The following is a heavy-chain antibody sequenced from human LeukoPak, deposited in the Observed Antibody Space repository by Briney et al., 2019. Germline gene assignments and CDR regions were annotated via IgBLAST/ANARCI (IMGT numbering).Heavy chain of an antibody. Sequence: TGGSLRLSRATSGFTFSSYGMSWVRQAPGKGLEWVSLISGTGGSTYYADSVKGRFTISRDNSRNMLYLQMNTLRGEDTAVYFCAKAIELHDAFDMWGQGTMVTVSS. J-gene: IGHJ3*02. CDR2: ISGTGGST. CDR3: AKAIELHDAFDM. V-gene: IGHV3-23*01. CDR1: GFTFSSYG. D-gene: IGHD2/OR15-2a*01.